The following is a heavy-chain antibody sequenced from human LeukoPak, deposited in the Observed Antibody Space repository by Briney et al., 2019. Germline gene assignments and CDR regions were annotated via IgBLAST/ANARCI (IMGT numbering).Heavy chain of an antibody. D-gene: IGHD3-3*01. CDR2: IKQDGSQK. J-gene: IGHJ4*02. CDR1: GFTFSSYW. Sequence: PGGSLRLSCTASGFTFSSYWMSWVRQAPGKGLEWVANIKQDGSQKYYVDSVKGRFTISRDNAKNSLYLQMNSLRAEDTAVYCCASASGYYGRFDYWGQGTLVTVSS. CDR3: ASASGYYGRFDY. V-gene: IGHV3-7*01.